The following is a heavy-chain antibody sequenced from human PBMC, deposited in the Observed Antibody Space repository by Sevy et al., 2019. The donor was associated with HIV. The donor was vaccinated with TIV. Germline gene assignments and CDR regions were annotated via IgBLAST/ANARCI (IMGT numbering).Heavy chain of an antibody. CDR2: INSDGSST. CDR3: ARDSVVAATYYGMDV. V-gene: IGHV3-74*01. Sequence: GGSLRLSCVASGFTFSSYWMHWVRQAPGKGLVWVSRINSDGSSTSYADSVKGRFTISRDNAKNTLYLQMNSLRVEDTAVYYCARDSVVAATYYGMDVWGQGTTVTVSS. J-gene: IGHJ6*02. CDR1: GFTFSSYW. D-gene: IGHD2-15*01.